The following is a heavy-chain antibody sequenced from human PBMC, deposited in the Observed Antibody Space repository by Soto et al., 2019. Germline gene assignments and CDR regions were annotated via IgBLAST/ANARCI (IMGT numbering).Heavy chain of an antibody. J-gene: IGHJ2*01. Sequence: EVQLVESGGGLVQPGGSLRLSCAASGFTVSTYWMHWVRQDPGKGLMWVSRISPDGSTTTYADPVRGRFTISIDTAENTLYLQMNSLRVGDTAVYYCAKDRAPYSAYCRYFDLWGRGTMVTVSS. CDR2: ISPDGSTT. V-gene: IGHV3-74*01. CDR1: GFTVSTYW. CDR3: AKDRAPYSAYCRYFDL. D-gene: IGHD4-4*01.